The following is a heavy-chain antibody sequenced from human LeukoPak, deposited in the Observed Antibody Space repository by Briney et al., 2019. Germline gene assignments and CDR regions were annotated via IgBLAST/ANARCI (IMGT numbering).Heavy chain of an antibody. V-gene: IGHV3-7*01. J-gene: IGHJ4*02. CDR2: INQDGSGR. CDR1: GFTFSDYY. D-gene: IGHD2-2*02. CDR3: ARLNRGSCYGPSCYMEPGAGH. Sequence: GGSLRLSCAASGFTFSDYYMSWIRQAPGEGLEWVANINQDGSGRYYVPSVDSVRGRFTISRDNVKNSAYLQMNSLRAEDTAVYYCARLNRGSCYGPSCYMEPGAGHWGRGTLVTVSS.